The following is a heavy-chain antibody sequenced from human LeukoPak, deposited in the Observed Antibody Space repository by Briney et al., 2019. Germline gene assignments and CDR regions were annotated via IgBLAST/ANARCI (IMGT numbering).Heavy chain of an antibody. V-gene: IGHV5-51*01. CDR2: IYPGDSDT. J-gene: IGHJ4*02. D-gene: IGHD3-16*01. Sequence: GESLKISCKGSGYRFSTYWIGWVRQMPGKGLEWMGIIYPGDSDTRYSPSFQGQVTISADKSISTAYLQWSTLKASDSAMYYCARPVWGGGNPPYYFDYGGQGTLVTVSS. CDR3: ARPVWGGGNPPYYFDY. CDR1: GYRFSTYW.